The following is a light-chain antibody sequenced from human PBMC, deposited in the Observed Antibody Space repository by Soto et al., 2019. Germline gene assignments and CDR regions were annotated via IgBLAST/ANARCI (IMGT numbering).Light chain of an antibody. CDR1: SSDVGAYNY. CDR2: EVT. Sequence: QSALTQPASVSGSPGQSITISCTGTSSDVGAYNYVSWYRQHPGKAPKLMIYEVTNRPSGVSNRFSGSKSGSTASLTISGLLAEDEADYYCSSYTSSSTLVFGGGTKLTVL. CDR3: SSYTSSSTLV. J-gene: IGLJ3*02. V-gene: IGLV2-14*01.